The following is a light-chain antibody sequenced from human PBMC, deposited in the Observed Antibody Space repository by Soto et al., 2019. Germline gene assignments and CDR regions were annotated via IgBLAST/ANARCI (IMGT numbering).Light chain of an antibody. Sequence: QLVLTQSPSASASLGASVKLTCTLSSGHSTYAIAWHQQQPEKGPRYLMKVNSDGSHSKGDGIPDRFSGSSSGAERYFSISSLQSEDEADYYCQTWGTGYVVLGGGTKLTVL. CDR1: SGHSTYA. CDR3: QTWGTGYVV. V-gene: IGLV4-69*01. CDR2: VNSDGSH. J-gene: IGLJ2*01.